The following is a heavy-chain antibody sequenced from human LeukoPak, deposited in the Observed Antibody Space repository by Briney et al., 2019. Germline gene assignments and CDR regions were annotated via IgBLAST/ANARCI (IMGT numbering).Heavy chain of an antibody. D-gene: IGHD3-9*01. CDR3: AGGARYDILTGYYRSFDY. CDR2: IDPSDSYT. J-gene: IGHJ4*02. V-gene: IGHV5-10-1*01. Sequence: GESLKISCKGSGYSFTSYWISWVRQMPGKGLEWMGRIDPSDSYTNYSPSFQGHVTISADKSISTAYLQWSSLKASDTAMYYCAGGARYDILTGYYRSFDYWGQGTLVTVSS. CDR1: GYSFTSYW.